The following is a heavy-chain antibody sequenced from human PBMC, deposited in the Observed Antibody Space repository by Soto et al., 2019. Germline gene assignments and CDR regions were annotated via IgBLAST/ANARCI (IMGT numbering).Heavy chain of an antibody. Sequence: QVQLVQSGVEVKKPGASVKVSCKASGYTFTSYDINWVRQATGQGLEWMGWMNPNSGNTGYAQKFQGRVTMTRNTSISTAYMELSSLRSEDTAVYYCVRERAAAGSNRFDPWGQGTLVIVSS. CDR1: GYTFTSYD. D-gene: IGHD6-13*01. CDR2: MNPNSGNT. CDR3: VRERAAAGSNRFDP. J-gene: IGHJ5*02. V-gene: IGHV1-8*01.